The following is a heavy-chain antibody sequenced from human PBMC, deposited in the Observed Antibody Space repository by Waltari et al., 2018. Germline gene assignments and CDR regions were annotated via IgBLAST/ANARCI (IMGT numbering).Heavy chain of an antibody. D-gene: IGHD1-1*01. CDR2: ISASGDGT. CDR1: GFTFSNYA. Sequence: EVQLLESGGGLVQPGGSLRLSCAASGFTFSNYALSWVRQAPGKGLEWVSVISASGDGTYYADSVKGRFTISRDSSKNTLYLQMNSLRAEDTAIYYCAQNWNFDYWGQGTLVTVSS. J-gene: IGHJ4*02. CDR3: AQNWNFDY. V-gene: IGHV3-23*01.